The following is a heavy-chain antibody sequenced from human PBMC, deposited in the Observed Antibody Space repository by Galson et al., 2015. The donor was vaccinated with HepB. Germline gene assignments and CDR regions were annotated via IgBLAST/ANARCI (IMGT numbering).Heavy chain of an antibody. Sequence: SVKVSCKASGGTFSSYAISWVRQAPGQGLEWMGRIIPILGIASYAQKFQGRVTITADKSTSTAYMELSSLRSEDTAVYYCARASHGSYGFDYWGQGTLVTVFS. V-gene: IGHV1-69*04. J-gene: IGHJ4*02. CDR2: IIPILGIA. CDR1: GGTFSSYA. CDR3: ARASHGSYGFDY. D-gene: IGHD1-26*01.